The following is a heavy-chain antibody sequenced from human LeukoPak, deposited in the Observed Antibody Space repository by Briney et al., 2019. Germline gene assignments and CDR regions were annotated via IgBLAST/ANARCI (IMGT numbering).Heavy chain of an antibody. Sequence: GASVKVSCKAAGYTFSAYYMHWVRQAPGQGLEWMGWINPNNGGTNYAQNFQGRVTMTTDTSITTAYMDLSRLTSDDTAMYYCAKSFSHFDSGGHFYYWGQGTLVTVSS. D-gene: IGHD3-22*01. J-gene: IGHJ4*02. V-gene: IGHV1-2*02. CDR1: GYTFSAYY. CDR2: INPNNGGT. CDR3: AKSFSHFDSGGHFYY.